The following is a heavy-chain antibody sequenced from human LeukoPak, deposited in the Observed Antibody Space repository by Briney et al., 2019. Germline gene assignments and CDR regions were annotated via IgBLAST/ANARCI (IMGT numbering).Heavy chain of an antibody. CDR3: ARRVTAGPVTKLGYFDN. CDR2: IYDSGNT. Sequence: SETLSLTCTLSGGSVSGYYWSWIRQPPGKGLEWITFIYDSGNTNYHHSLKSRVTISVDKSKNQFSLKMSSVTAAATAVYYCARRVTAGPVTKLGYFDNWGQGTLVTVSS. CDR1: GGSVSGYY. D-gene: IGHD6-13*01. V-gene: IGHV4-59*08. J-gene: IGHJ4*02.